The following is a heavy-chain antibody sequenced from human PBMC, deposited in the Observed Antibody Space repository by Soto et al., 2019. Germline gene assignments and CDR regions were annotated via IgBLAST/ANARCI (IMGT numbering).Heavy chain of an antibody. CDR1: GYPVTAYY. Sequence: QLHLVQSGAVVKKPGASVTVSCSASGYPVTAYYMHWVRQAPGRGLEWMGGINPATGAAKYTQTFQGSVTMTRDTDTSKDFMEPGGLTSEDTAVFYCASGGGVGVAGSAAFDMWGQGTVVTVSS. V-gene: IGHV1-2*02. CDR3: ASGGGVGVAGSAAFDM. CDR2: INPATGAA. J-gene: IGHJ3*02. D-gene: IGHD3-3*01.